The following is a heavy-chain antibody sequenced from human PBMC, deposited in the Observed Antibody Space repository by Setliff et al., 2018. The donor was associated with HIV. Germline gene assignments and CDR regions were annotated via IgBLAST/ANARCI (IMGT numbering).Heavy chain of an antibody. J-gene: IGHJ5*02. Sequence: ETLSLTCSVSGGSLSNYYWNWIRQPPGQGLEWLGNIGNIYYGGTTYYNPSLKGRITISVFTSSQQLSLTLTSVTPADTAVYYCARLRAAGTVHYFDPWGQGTQVTVSS. V-gene: IGHV4-59*04. D-gene: IGHD6-13*01. CDR1: GGSLSNYY. CDR2: IYYGGTT. CDR3: ARLRAAGTVHYFDP.